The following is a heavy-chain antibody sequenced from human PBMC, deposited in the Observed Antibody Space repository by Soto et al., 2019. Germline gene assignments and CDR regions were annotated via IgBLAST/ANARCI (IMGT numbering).Heavy chain of an antibody. J-gene: IGHJ6*02. CDR3: ARDYDPELYGGNSALYYYYYGMDV. Sequence: PWWSLRLSCSASVFTCSSYSMNWVRQAPGKGLEWVSSISSSSSYIYYADSVRGRFTISRDNAKNSLYLQMNSLRAEDTAVYYCARDYDPELYGGNSALYYYYYGMDVWGQGTTVTVSS. CDR2: ISSSSSYI. D-gene: IGHD2-21*02. V-gene: IGHV3-21*01. CDR1: VFTCSSYS.